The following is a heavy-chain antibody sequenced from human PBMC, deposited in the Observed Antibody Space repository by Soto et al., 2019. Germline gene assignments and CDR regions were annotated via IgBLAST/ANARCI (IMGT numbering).Heavy chain of an antibody. Sequence: QVQLVQSGAEVKKPGASVKVSCKASGYTFTSYGFIWVRQAPGQGLEWMGWISAYNGNTTYAQKLQGRVTMTTDTSTSTDYMELRSLRSDDTAVYYCARDRGSDALDYGGQGTLVTVSS. CDR3: ARDRGSDALDY. J-gene: IGHJ4*02. V-gene: IGHV1-18*01. D-gene: IGHD1-26*01. CDR2: ISAYNGNT. CDR1: GYTFTSYG.